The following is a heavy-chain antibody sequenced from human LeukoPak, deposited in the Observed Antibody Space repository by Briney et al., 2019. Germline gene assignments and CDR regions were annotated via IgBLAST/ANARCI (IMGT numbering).Heavy chain of an antibody. V-gene: IGHV4-59*11. Sequence: SETLSLTCTVSGGSIGSHYWSWIRQPPGKGLEWIGYIYYSGSTNYNPSLKSRVTISVDTSKNQFSLKLSSVTAADTAVYYCARSYGSGSYYYAYYFDYWGQGTLVTVSS. J-gene: IGHJ4*02. D-gene: IGHD3-10*01. CDR3: ARSYGSGSYYYAYYFDY. CDR2: IYYSGST. CDR1: GGSIGSHY.